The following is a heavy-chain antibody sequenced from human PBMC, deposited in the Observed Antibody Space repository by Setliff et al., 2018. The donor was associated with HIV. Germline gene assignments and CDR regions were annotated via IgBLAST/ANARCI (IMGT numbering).Heavy chain of an antibody. CDR3: ARDQPQDYDGLTGYYTGRYFDY. J-gene: IGHJ4*02. V-gene: IGHV4-39*07. D-gene: IGHD3-9*01. Sequence: NPSETLSLTCTVSGGSISSNSYYWGWIRQPPGKGLEWIGSIYHSGRTYYNPSLKSRVTISVDTSKNQFSLKLTSVTAADTAVYYCARDQPQDYDGLTGYYTGRYFDYWGRGTQVTVSS. CDR1: GGSISSNSYY. CDR2: IYHSGRT.